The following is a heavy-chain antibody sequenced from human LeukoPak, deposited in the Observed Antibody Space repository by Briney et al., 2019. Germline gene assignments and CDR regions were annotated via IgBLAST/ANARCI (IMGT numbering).Heavy chain of an antibody. CDR3: ARGRQVVAAILTRRRFFDY. CDR1: GGSFGGYY. CDR2: INHSGST. D-gene: IGHD2-15*01. V-gene: IGHV4-34*01. Sequence: SETLSLTCAVSGGSFGGYYWSWIRQPPGKGLEWIGEINHSGSTNYNPSLKSRVTISVDTSKNQFSLKLSSVTAADTAVYYCARGRQVVAAILTRRRFFDYWGQGTLVTVSS. J-gene: IGHJ4*02.